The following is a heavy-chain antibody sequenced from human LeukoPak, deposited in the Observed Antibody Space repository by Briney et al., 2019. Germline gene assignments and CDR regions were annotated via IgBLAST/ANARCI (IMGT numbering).Heavy chain of an antibody. CDR3: SRLRGYSYGYADY. J-gene: IGHJ4*02. V-gene: IGHV3-48*04. CDR1: GFTFSSYW. Sequence: GGSLRLSCAASGFTFSSYWMHWVRQAPGKGLEWVSYISSSGSTIDYADSVKGRFTISRDNAKNSLYLQMNSLRAEDTAVYYCSRLRGYSYGYADYWGQGTLVTVSS. CDR2: ISSSGSTI. D-gene: IGHD5-18*01.